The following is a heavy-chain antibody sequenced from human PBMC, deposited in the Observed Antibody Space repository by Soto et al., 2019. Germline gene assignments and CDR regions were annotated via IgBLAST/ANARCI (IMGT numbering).Heavy chain of an antibody. CDR1: GGSISNVNDC. D-gene: IGHD7-27*01. CDR2: IYSRGRI. Sequence: QVQLQESGPGLVKPSETLSLTCIVSGGSISNVNDCWSWIRQRPDKGLEWIGNIYSRGRIYNNPSITIRVTISVYTSKNQFPLQLRSVSPADTAACYWARPLTGDKVDYWAQGPLVTVSS. V-gene: IGHV4-30-4*01. J-gene: IGHJ4*02. CDR3: ARPLTGDKVDY.